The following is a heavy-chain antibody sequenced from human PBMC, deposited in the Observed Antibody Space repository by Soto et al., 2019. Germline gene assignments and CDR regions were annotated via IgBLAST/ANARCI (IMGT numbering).Heavy chain of an antibody. CDR1: GFTVSSNY. CDR2: IYSGGST. J-gene: IGHJ4*02. Sequence: GESLKISCAASGFTVSSNYMSWVRQAPGKGLEWVSVIYSGGSTYYADSVKGRFTISRDNSKNTLYLQMNSLRAEDTAVYYCARGLSYYDTKDYWGQGTLVTVSS. V-gene: IGHV3-53*01. D-gene: IGHD3-22*01. CDR3: ARGLSYYDTKDY.